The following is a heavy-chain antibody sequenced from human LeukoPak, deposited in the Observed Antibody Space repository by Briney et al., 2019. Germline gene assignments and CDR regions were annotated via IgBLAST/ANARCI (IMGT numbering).Heavy chain of an antibody. Sequence: SETLSLTCTVSGGSITSSSYYWGWIRQPPGKGLEWIGSIYYSGSTYYNPSLKSRVTISVDTSKNQFSLKLSSVTAADTAVYYCTRDQRSGYSGYDYYYYYYMDVWGKGTTVTVSS. V-gene: IGHV4-39*07. CDR3: TRDQRSGYSGYDYYYYYYMDV. CDR2: IYYSGST. CDR1: GGSITSSSYY. D-gene: IGHD5-12*01. J-gene: IGHJ6*03.